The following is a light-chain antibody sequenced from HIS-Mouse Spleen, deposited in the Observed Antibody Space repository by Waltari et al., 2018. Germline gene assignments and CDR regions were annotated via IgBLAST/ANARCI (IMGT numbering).Light chain of an antibody. CDR3: CSYAGSSTFEV. Sequence: QSALTQPASVSGAPGQSITIFCTGTSRDVGSYNLASWYQQHPGKAPKLMIYEGSKRPSGVSNRFSGSKSGNTASLTISGLQAEDEADYYCCSYAGSSTFEVFGGGTKLTVL. CDR2: EGS. CDR1: SRDVGSYNL. J-gene: IGLJ2*01. V-gene: IGLV2-23*03.